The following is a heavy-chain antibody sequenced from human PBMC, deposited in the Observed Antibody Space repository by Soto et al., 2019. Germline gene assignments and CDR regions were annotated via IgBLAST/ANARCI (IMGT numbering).Heavy chain of an antibody. V-gene: IGHV1-69*13. J-gene: IGHJ5*02. D-gene: IGHD1-26*01. CDR1: GGAISTIA. Sequence: SVKVSCKASGGAISTIAITWVRRAPGQGLEWMGAFIPSFGTAIYAQKFQGRVTMSADESTSSAYMDLSSLRSDDTAVYYCTRAQFRYTGTYVAADWFDPWGQGTLVTAPQ. CDR2: FIPSFGTA. CDR3: TRAQFRYTGTYVAADWFDP.